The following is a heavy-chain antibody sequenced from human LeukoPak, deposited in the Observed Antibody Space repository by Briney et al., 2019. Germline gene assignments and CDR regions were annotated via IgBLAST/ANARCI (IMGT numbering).Heavy chain of an antibody. V-gene: IGHV3-48*03. J-gene: IGHJ6*03. CDR1: GFTFSSYE. CDR2: ISSSGSTI. D-gene: IGHD2-8*01. Sequence: TGGSLRLSCAASGFTFSSYEMNWVRQAPGKGLEWVSYISSSGSTIYYADSVKGRFTISRDNAKNSLYLQMNSLRAEDTAVYYCARDTKPLGYYYYYYMDVWGKGTTVTISS. CDR3: ARDTKPLGYYYYYYMDV.